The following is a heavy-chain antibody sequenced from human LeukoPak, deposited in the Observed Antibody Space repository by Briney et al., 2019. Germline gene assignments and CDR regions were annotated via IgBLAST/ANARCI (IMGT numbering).Heavy chain of an antibody. J-gene: IGHJ5*02. CDR1: GGSFSGYY. V-gene: IGHV4-34*01. CDR3: ARGEDKVIVSWFDP. CDR2: INHSGST. D-gene: IGHD2/OR15-2a*01. Sequence: SETLSLTCAVYGGSFSGYYWSWIRQPPGKGLEWIGEINHSGSTNYNPSLKSRVTISVDTSKNQFSLKLSSVTAADTAVYYCARGEDKVIVSWFDPWGQGTLVTVSS.